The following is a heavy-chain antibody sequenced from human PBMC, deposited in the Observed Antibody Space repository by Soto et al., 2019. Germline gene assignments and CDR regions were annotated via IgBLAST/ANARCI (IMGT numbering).Heavy chain of an antibody. CDR2: ISYDGSNK. Sequence: GGSLRLSCAASGFTFSSYAMHWVRQAPGKGLEWVAVISYDGSNKYYADSVKGRFTISRDNSKNTLYLQMNSLRAEDTAVYYCANSSWDYWGQGTLVTVSS. CDR3: ANSSWDY. V-gene: IGHV3-30-3*01. J-gene: IGHJ4*02. CDR1: GFTFSSYA. D-gene: IGHD5-18*01.